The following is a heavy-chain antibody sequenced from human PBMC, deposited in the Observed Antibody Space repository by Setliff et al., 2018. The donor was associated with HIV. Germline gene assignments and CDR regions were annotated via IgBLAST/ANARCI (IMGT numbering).Heavy chain of an antibody. CDR1: GFRFRSYW. CDR2: VKQDGTET. CDR3: ARWGSGSYERVFDY. V-gene: IGHV3-7*01. J-gene: IGHJ4*02. Sequence: PGGSLRLSCAESGFRFRSYWMSWVRQAPGKGLESVANVKQDGTETLYVDSVKGRFTISRDNANNLVYLQMNSLRVEDTAVYFCARWGSGSYERVFDYWGQGMLVTVS. D-gene: IGHD1-26*01.